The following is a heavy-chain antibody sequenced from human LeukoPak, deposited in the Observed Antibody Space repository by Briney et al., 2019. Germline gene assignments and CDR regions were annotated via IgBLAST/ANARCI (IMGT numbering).Heavy chain of an antibody. CDR3: AKDQKSIAATGYDY. CDR2: ISGSGGST. J-gene: IGHJ4*02. V-gene: IGHV3-23*01. Sequence: QPGGSLRLSCAASGFTFANYAMSWVRQGPGKGLEWVSTISGSGGSTYYADSVKGRFTISRDNSKNTLVLQMNSLRADDTAVYFCAKDQKSIAATGYDYWGQGTLVTVSS. CDR1: GFTFANYA. D-gene: IGHD6-13*01.